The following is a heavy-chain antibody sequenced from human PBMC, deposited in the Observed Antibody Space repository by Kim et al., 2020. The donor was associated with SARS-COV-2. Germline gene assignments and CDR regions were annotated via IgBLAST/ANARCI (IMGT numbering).Heavy chain of an antibody. D-gene: IGHD6-13*01. J-gene: IGHJ5*02. CDR1: GDSISSYF. CDR3: ARRKVAATSGKEDNWFDP. V-gene: IGHV4-59*01. CDR2: IYYSGST. Sequence: SETLSLTCTVSGDSISSYFWNWIRQPPGKGLEWIGHIYYSGSTNYNPSLQSRVTITIDTSKTQFSLKLSSVTAADTALYYCARRKVAATSGKEDNWFDPWGQGTLVTVSS.